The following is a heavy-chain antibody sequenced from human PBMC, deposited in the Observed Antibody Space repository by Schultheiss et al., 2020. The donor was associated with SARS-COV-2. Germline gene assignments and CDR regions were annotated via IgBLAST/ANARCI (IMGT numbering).Heavy chain of an antibody. CDR2: IWYDGSNK. J-gene: IGHJ1*01. Sequence: GGSLRLSCAASGFTFSSYWMSWVRQAPGKGLEWVAVIWYDGSNKYYADSVKGRFTISRDNSKNTLYLQMNSLRAEDTAVYYCAKDPSGIAAAAPLGYFQHWGQGTLVTVSS. V-gene: IGHV3-30*02. D-gene: IGHD6-13*01. CDR1: GFTFSSYW. CDR3: AKDPSGIAAAAPLGYFQH.